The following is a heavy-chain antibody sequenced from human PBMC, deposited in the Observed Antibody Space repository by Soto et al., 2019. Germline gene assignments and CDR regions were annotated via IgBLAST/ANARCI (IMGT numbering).Heavy chain of an antibody. D-gene: IGHD3-3*01. CDR2: FNAFNGQR. CDR1: GFTFTSYG. V-gene: IGHV1-18*01. Sequence: QAQLVQSVPELKNPRASVKVACKASGFTFTSYGFSRVRQAPGPELEWMGWFNAFNGQRNYAHNLQGRGTMTTDTSTSTAYMELRSLRSDDTAFYSCARDDDFCVGSLLHWGPGTLLTVSS. J-gene: IGHJ4*02. CDR3: ARDDDFCVGSLLH.